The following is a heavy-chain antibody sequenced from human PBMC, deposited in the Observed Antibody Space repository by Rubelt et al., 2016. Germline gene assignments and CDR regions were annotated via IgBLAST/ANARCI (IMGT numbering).Heavy chain of an antibody. CDR3: ARGTWDLDGFDI. V-gene: IGHV1-69*04. CDR1: GGTFTSYA. Sequence: QVQLVQSGAEVKKPGSSVKVSCKASGGTFTSYAISWVRQAPGQGLEWMGRIVPIVGIANYAQKFQGRVTITADKFTGTAYMELGSPTAEDTAVYYCARGTWDLDGFDIWGQGTMVTVSS. J-gene: IGHJ3*02. CDR2: IVPIVGIA. D-gene: IGHD1-1*01.